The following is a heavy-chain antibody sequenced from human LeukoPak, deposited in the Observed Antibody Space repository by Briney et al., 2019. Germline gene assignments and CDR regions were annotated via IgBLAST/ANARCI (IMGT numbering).Heavy chain of an antibody. D-gene: IGHD4-23*01. J-gene: IGHJ4*02. CDR3: ARDYGGPGSY. V-gene: IGHV3-48*03. CDR1: GFTFSSYE. Sequence: GGSLRLSCAASGFTFSSYEMNWVRQAPGKGLEWVSYISSSGSTKYYADSVKGRFTISRDNAKNSLYLQMNSLRAEDTAVYYCARDYGGPGSYWGQGTLVTVSS. CDR2: ISSSGSTK.